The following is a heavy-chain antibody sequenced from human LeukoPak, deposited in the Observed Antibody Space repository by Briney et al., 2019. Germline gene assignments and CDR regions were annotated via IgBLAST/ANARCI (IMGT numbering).Heavy chain of an antibody. D-gene: IGHD4-17*01. CDR1: GFTFSHYW. CDR2: VKEDGSQK. V-gene: IGHV3-7*01. J-gene: IGHJ4*02. Sequence: GGSLRLSCAASGFTFSHYWMTWVRQAPGKGLEWVANVKEDGSQKTYVDSVKGRFTISRDNAKNSLYLQMNNVRAEDTAVYYCAKLATVTTFDYWGQGTLVTVSS. CDR3: AKLATVTTFDY.